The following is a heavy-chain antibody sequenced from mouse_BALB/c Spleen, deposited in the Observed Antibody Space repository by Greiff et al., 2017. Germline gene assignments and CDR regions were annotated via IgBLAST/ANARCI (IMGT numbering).Heavy chain of an antibody. J-gene: IGHJ4*01. CDR2: INPSTGYT. V-gene: IGHV1-7*01. D-gene: IGHD1-1*01. Sequence: QVQLQQSGAELAKPGASVKMSCKASGYTFTSYWMHWVKQRPGQGLEWIGYINPSTGYTEYNQKFKDKATLTADKSSSTAYMQLSSLTSEDSAVYYCARGGYGSSPYYYAMDYWGQGTSVTVSS. CDR1: GYTFTSYW. CDR3: ARGGYGSSPYYYAMDY.